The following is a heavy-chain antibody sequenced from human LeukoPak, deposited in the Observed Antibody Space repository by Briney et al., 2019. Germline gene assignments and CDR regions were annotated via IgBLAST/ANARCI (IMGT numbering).Heavy chain of an antibody. V-gene: IGHV6-1*01. J-gene: IGHJ6*03. Sequence: SQTLSLTCAISGDSVSSNSAAWNWIRQSPSRGLEWLGRTYYRSKWYNDYAVSVKSRITINPDTSKNQFSLQLNSVTPEDTAVYYCARGLLWFGELSSYYYYMDVWGKGTTVTISS. CDR3: ARGLLWFGELSSYYYYMDV. CDR2: TYYRSKWYN. CDR1: GDSVSSNSAA. D-gene: IGHD3-10*01.